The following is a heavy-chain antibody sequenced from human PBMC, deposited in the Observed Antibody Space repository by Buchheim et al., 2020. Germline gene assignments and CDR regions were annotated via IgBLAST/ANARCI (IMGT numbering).Heavy chain of an antibody. Sequence: QVQLVESGGGVVQPGGSLRLPCAASGFTFSIYGMDWFRQAPGKGLEWVAVISNDGSDKYYADSVTGRFTISSANSKNTLFLQRNSLRAEDTAVYYCARGDYDFWSGYYRILGYWGQGTL. CDR2: ISNDGSDK. CDR3: ARGDYDFWSGYYRILGY. CDR1: GFTFSIYG. J-gene: IGHJ4*02. V-gene: IGHV3-30*03. D-gene: IGHD3-3*01.